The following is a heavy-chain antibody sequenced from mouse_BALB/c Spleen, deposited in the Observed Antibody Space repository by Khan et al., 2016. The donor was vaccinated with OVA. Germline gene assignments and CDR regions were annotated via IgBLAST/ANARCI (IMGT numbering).Heavy chain of an antibody. D-gene: IGHD2-4*01. CDR3: SRKDYYDYDPFPY. CDR2: INYSGNT. V-gene: IGHV3-2*02. J-gene: IGHJ3*01. CDR1: GYSITSEYA. Sequence: EVQLQESGPGLVKPSQSLSLTCTVTGYSITSEYAWNWIRQFPGNKLEWMGYINYSGNTSFNPSLKSRASITRNTHKNEFFLQLNSVTTDATATYYCSRKDYYDYDPFPYWGQGTLVTVSA.